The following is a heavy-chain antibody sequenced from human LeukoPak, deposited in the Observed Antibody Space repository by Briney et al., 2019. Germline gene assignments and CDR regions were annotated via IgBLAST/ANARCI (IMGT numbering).Heavy chain of an antibody. CDR3: VSGATRAYYYYMDV. Sequence: ASVKVSCKASGYSFADYYMHWVRQAPGQGLEWMGWIKPNSGDTRSAQKFQGRVTMTRDTSISTAYMELSSLRSEDTAVYYCVSGATRAYYYYMDVWGKGTTVTISS. CDR1: GYSFADYY. V-gene: IGHV1-2*02. J-gene: IGHJ6*03. D-gene: IGHD1-26*01. CDR2: IKPNSGDT.